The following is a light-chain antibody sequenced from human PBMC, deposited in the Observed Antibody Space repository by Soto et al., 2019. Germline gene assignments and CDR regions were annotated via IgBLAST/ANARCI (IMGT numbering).Light chain of an antibody. V-gene: IGKV1-27*01. CDR2: AAS. Sequence: DLQMTQSPSSLSASVGDRVTITCRASQGIRNYLAWYQQKPGKVPKPLIYAASTLQSGVPSRFSGSGSGTDFTLTISSLQPEDVATYYCQKYNSAPQTFGQGTKVEIK. CDR3: QKYNSAPQT. CDR1: QGIRNY. J-gene: IGKJ1*01.